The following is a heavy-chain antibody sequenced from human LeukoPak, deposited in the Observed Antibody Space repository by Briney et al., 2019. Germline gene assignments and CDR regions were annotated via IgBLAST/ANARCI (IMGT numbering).Heavy chain of an antibody. V-gene: IGHV4-39*07. Sequence: SETLSLTCTVSAGSISSDSYYWSWIRQPPVKGLQWIGEIIDSGNTKYNPSLKSRVTISIDTSKNEFSLKLSTVTAADTAVYYCARGNRGPSIADRPRWFDPWGQGTLVTVSS. CDR3: ARGNRGPSIADRPRWFDP. J-gene: IGHJ5*02. CDR1: AGSISSDSYY. CDR2: IIDSGNT. D-gene: IGHD6-6*01.